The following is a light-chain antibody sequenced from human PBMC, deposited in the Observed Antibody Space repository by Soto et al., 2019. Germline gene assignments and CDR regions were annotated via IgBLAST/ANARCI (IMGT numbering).Light chain of an antibody. Sequence: DIQMTQSPSSLSASVGDRVTITCRASQRISTYLNWYQQKPGKAPKLLIYAASNLQSGVPSRFSGSGSGTHFTLTITSLQPEDFATYYCQQSHSPPRTFGQGTKVDTK. J-gene: IGKJ1*01. CDR2: AAS. CDR3: QQSHSPPRT. V-gene: IGKV1-39*01. CDR1: QRISTY.